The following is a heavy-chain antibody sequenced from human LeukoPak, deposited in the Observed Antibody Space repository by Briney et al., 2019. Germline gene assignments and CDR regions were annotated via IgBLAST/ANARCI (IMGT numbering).Heavy chain of an antibody. V-gene: IGHV4-59*01. D-gene: IGHD6-13*01. CDR2: IYYSGST. Sequence: SETLSLTCTVSGGSISSYCWSWIRQPPGKGLEWIGYIYYSGSTNYNPSLKSRVTISVDTSKNQFSLKLSSVTAADTAVYYCARNCIAAPLYWFDPWGQGTLVTVSS. CDR3: ARNCIAAPLYWFDP. J-gene: IGHJ5*02. CDR1: GGSISSYC.